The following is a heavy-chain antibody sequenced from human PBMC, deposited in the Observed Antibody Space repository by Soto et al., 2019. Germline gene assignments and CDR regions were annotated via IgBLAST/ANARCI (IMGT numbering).Heavy chain of an antibody. V-gene: IGHV4-39*01. J-gene: IGHJ6*02. CDR1: GGSISSSSYY. Sequence: SETLSLTCTVSGGSISSSSYYWGWIRQPPGKGLEWIGSIYYSGSTYYNPSLKSRVTISVDTSKNQFSLKLSSVTAADTAVYYCARRMRDGYNYYYYGMDVWGQGTTVTVSS. CDR2: IYYSGST. CDR3: ARRMRDGYNYYYYGMDV. D-gene: IGHD5-12*01.